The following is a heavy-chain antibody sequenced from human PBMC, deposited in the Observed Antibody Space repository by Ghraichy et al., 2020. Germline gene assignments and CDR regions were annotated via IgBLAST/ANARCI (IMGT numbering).Heavy chain of an antibody. CDR2: IYSGGST. Sequence: SCAASGFTVSSNYMSWVRQAPGKGLEWVSVIYSGGSTYYADSVKGRFTISRHNSKNTPYLQMNSLRAEDTAVYYCAREFISTSCFDVWGQGTTVTVSS. CDR1: GFTVSSNY. D-gene: IGHD2-2*01. V-gene: IGHV3-53*04. CDR3: AREFISTSCFDV. J-gene: IGHJ6*02.